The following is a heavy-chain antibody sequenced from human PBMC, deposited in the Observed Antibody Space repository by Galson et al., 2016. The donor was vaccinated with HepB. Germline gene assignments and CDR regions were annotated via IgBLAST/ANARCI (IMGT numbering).Heavy chain of an antibody. CDR2: ISYDGTNA. CDR1: GFTFSGYA. D-gene: IGHD3-10*01. CDR3: AKERRGFYAEY. J-gene: IGHJ4*02. Sequence: SLRLSCAASGFTFSGYAMHWVRQAPGKGLEWVALISYDGTNAYHADSLKGRFTISRDNSKNTLSLQMNSLKVEDTAVYYCAKERRGFYAEYWGQGTLVTVSS. V-gene: IGHV3-30-3*01.